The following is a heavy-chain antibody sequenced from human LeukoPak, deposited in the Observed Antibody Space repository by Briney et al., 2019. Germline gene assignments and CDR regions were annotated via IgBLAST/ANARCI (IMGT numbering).Heavy chain of an antibody. D-gene: IGHD3-10*01. V-gene: IGHV4-39*01. CDR1: GGSISSSSYY. CDR3: ARGYYGSETASRDFDY. J-gene: IGHJ4*02. Sequence: SETLSLTCTVSGGSISSSSYYWGWIRQPPGKGLEWIGSIYYSGSTYYNPSLKSRVTISVDTSKNQFSLKLSSVTAADTAVYYCARGYYGSETASRDFDYWGQGTLVTVSS. CDR2: IYYSGST.